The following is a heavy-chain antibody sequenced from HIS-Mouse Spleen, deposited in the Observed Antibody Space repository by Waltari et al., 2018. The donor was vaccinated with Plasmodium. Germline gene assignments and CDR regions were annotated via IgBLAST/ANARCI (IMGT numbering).Heavy chain of an antibody. CDR2: IKQDGSEK. V-gene: IGHV3-7*01. CDR1: GFTFSGYG. D-gene: IGHD6-13*01. Sequence: EVQLVESGGGLVQPGGSLRLSCAASGFTFSGYGRSWVRQAPGKGLEWVANIKQDGSEKYYVDSVKGRFTISRDNAKNSLYLQMNSLRAEDTAVYYCASSWYWYFDLWGRGTLVTVSS. CDR3: ASSWYWYFDL. J-gene: IGHJ2*01.